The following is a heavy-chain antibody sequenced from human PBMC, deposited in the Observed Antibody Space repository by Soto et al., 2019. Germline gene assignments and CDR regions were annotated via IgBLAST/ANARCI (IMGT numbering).Heavy chain of an antibody. CDR1: GFSFSNSG. CDR3: AKVPQWVLRYHDWFFDY. Sequence: EVQLLESGGGLVQPGGSLRLSCAVSGFSFSNSGMTWVRQAPGKGLEWVSGISGSGDITYNTDSVKGRFAISRDTSKYVVYLQMRSLRAEDTAVYYCAKVPQWVLRYHDWFFDYWGQGTLVTVSS. V-gene: IGHV3-23*01. CDR2: ISGSGDIT. J-gene: IGHJ4*02. D-gene: IGHD3-9*01.